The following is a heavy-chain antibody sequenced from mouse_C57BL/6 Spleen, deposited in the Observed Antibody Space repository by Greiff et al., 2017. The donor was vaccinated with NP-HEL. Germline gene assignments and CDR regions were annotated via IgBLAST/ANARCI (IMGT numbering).Heavy chain of an antibody. CDR1: GYTFTSYW. CDR2: INPSSGYT. D-gene: IGHD1-1*01. V-gene: IGHV1-7*01. Sequence: QVQLKESGAELAKPGASVKLSCKASGYTFTSYWMHWVKQRPGQGLEWIGYINPSSGYTKYNQKFKDKATLTADKSSSTAYMQLSSLTYEDSAVYYCARCYGSSPVYFDYWGQGTTLTVSS. CDR3: ARCYGSSPVYFDY. J-gene: IGHJ2*01.